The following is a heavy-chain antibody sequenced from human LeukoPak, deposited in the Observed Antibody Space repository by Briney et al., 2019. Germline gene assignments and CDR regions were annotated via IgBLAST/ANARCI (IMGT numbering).Heavy chain of an antibody. J-gene: IGHJ5*02. CDR2: IYYSGST. CDR1: GGSISSYY. Sequence: PSETLSLTCTVSGGSISSYYWSWIRQPPGKGLEWIGYIYYSGSTNYNPSLKSRVTISADTSKNQFSLKLSSVTAADTAVYYCARVGPVAGTEGWFDPWGQGTLVTVSS. D-gene: IGHD6-19*01. CDR3: ARVGPVAGTEGWFDP. V-gene: IGHV4-59*01.